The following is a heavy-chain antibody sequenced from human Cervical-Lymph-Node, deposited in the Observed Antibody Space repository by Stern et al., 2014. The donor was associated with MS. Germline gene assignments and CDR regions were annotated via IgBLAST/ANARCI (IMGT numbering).Heavy chain of an antibody. Sequence: VQLVESGAEAKKPGSSVRVSCNISGDTFSRNGISWVRQAPGQGLEWMGATVPILGRSNYAQKLRGRLTITADESTKTAYMELSSLRSEDTAVYYCAQEHHGGNFHAWGQGTLVIVSS. V-gene: IGHV1-69*01. CDR2: TVPILGRS. CDR1: GDTFSRNG. J-gene: IGHJ4*02. CDR3: AQEHHGGNFHA. D-gene: IGHD4-23*01.